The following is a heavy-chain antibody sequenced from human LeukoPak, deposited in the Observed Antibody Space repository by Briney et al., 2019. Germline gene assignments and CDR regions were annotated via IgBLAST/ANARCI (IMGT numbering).Heavy chain of an antibody. CDR2: ISTMSTTI. Sequence: GGSLRLSCAASGFTFSLHSMNWVRQVPGKGLQWISYISTMSTTIHYAEFVKGRFSISRDDAKNSLCLQMNSLRDEDTAVYYCATYRQQLTRDYWGQGTLVTVSS. V-gene: IGHV3-48*02. CDR1: GFTFSLHS. CDR3: ATYRQQLTRDY. J-gene: IGHJ4*02. D-gene: IGHD6-13*01.